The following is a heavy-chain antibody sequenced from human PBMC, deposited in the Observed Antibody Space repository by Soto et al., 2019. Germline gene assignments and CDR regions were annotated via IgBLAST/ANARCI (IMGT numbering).Heavy chain of an antibody. CDR3: ARVIAAAADFDY. CDR2: ISAYNGNT. CDR1: GYTFTSYG. Sequence: QVQLVQSGAEVKKPGASVKVSCKASGYTFTSYGISWVRQAPGQGLEWMGWISAYNGNTNYAQKLQGRVTMTPDTSTNTAYMELRTLRSDETAVYYCARVIAAAADFDYWGQGTLVTVSS. V-gene: IGHV1-18*01. D-gene: IGHD6-13*01. J-gene: IGHJ4*02.